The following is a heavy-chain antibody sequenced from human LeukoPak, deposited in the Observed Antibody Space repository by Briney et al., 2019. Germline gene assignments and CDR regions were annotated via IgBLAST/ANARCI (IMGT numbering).Heavy chain of an antibody. CDR3: AKDLEGAAAPRDY. J-gene: IGHJ4*02. D-gene: IGHD6-13*01. V-gene: IGHV3-33*06. CDR1: GFTFSSYG. CDR2: IWYDGSNK. Sequence: GGSLRLSCAASGFTFSSYGMHWVRQAPGKGLEWVAVIWYDGSNKYYADSVKGRFTISRDNSKNTLYLQMNSLRAEDAAVYYCAKDLEGAAAPRDYWGQGTLVTVSS.